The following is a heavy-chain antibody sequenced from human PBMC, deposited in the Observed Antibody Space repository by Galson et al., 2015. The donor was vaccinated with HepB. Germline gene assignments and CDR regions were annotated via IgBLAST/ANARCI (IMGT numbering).Heavy chain of an antibody. Sequence: PGQGLEWMGIINPSGGSTSYAQKFQGRVTMTRDTSTSTVYMELSSLRSEDTAVYYCARDRFYYGSGSHQAYYYYGVDVWGQGTTVTVSS. CDR3: ARDRFYYGSGSHQAYYYYGVDV. J-gene: IGHJ6*02. D-gene: IGHD3-10*01. CDR2: INPSGGST. V-gene: IGHV1-46*01.